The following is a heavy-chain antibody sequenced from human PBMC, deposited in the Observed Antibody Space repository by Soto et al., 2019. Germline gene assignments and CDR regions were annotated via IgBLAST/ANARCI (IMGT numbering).Heavy chain of an antibody. CDR1: GGTFSSYA. D-gene: IGHD5-18*01. J-gene: IGHJ4*01. V-gene: IGHV1-69*13. Sequence: SVKVSCKASGGTFSSYAISWVRQAPGQGLEWMGGIIPIFGTANYAQKFQGRVTITADESTSTAYMELSSLRSEETAVSYWARVRHTMTAMVDYWGKGTLVTVYS. CDR3: ARVRHTMTAMVDY. CDR2: IIPIFGTA.